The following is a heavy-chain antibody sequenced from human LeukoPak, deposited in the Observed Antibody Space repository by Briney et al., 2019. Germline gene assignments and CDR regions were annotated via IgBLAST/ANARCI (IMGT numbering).Heavy chain of an antibody. J-gene: IGHJ6*03. CDR3: VRGSLASGVVVYYYYYLDV. Sequence: GGSLRLSCAASRFTFSVHWMHWVRQAPGKGLEWVSRINPDESDKAYADSVKGRFTISRDNAKNSLYLQMNSLRAEDTAVYYCVRGSLASGVVVYYYYYLDVWGKGTTVTVSS. CDR1: RFTFSVHW. V-gene: IGHV3-74*01. CDR2: INPDESDK. D-gene: IGHD3-3*01.